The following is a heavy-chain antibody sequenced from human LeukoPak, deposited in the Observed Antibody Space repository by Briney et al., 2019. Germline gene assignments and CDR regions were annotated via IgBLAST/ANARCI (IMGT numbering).Heavy chain of an antibody. Sequence: PGGSLRLSCIASGFTFSRYEMNWVRQSPGKGLEYVSAISSNGGSTYYANSVKGRFTISRDNSKNTLYLQMGSLRAEDMAVYYCARDAGHLWGVAGTKGFDYWGQGTLVTVSS. D-gene: IGHD6-19*01. CDR2: ISSNGGST. CDR1: GFTFSRYE. J-gene: IGHJ4*02. CDR3: ARDAGHLWGVAGTKGFDY. V-gene: IGHV3-64*01.